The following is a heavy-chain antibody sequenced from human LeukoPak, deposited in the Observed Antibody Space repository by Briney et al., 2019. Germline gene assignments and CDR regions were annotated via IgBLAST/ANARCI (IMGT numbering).Heavy chain of an antibody. CDR2: ISSSSSYT. CDR3: ARMDIVVVGQGYFDY. D-gene: IGHD3-22*01. Sequence: PGGSLRLSCAASGFTFSDYYMSWIRQAPGKGLGWVSYISSSSSYTNYADSVKGRFTISRDNAKNSLYLQMNSLRAEDTAVYYCARMDIVVVGQGYFDYWGQGTLVTVSS. J-gene: IGHJ4*02. V-gene: IGHV3-11*03. CDR1: GFTFSDYY.